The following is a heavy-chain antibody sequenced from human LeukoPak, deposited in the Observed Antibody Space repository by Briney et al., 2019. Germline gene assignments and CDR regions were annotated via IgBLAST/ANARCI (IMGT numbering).Heavy chain of an antibody. J-gene: IGHJ5*02. CDR1: GFTFSSYA. CDR2: TSGSGGTT. CDR3: AKDVAHIAVTGTDWFDP. D-gene: IGHD6-19*01. Sequence: GRSLRLSCAASGFTFSSYAMSWVRQASGKGLEWVSATSGSGGTTYYVESVKGRCTISRDNSKNTLYLQMNSLRAEDTAVYYCAKDVAHIAVTGTDWFDPGGQGTQVTVSS. V-gene: IGHV3-23*01.